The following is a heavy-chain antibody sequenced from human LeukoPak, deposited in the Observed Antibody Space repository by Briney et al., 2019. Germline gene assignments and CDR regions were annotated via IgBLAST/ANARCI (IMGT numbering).Heavy chain of an antibody. CDR3: AKDGARYLLTYYLEL. J-gene: IGHJ4*02. CDR1: GFTFSNYA. CDR2: ISYDGSNE. D-gene: IGHD3-9*01. Sequence: GRTRRLSCTASGFTFSNYAIHWVRQAPGKGLEWVAVISYDGSNEYYADSVKGRVTISRDNSKNTLNLQMNSLRDEDTAVYYCAKDGARYLLTYYLELWARETVLTVSS. V-gene: IGHV3-30-3*01.